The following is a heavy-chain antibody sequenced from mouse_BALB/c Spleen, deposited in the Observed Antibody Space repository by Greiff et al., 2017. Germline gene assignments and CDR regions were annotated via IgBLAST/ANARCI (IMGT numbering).Heavy chain of an antibody. Sequence: QVQLQQSGAELAKPGASVKMSCRASGYTFTSYWMHWVKQRPGQGLEWIGYINPSTGYTEYNQKFKDKATLTADKSSSTAYMQLSSLTSEDSAVYYCARGEFAYWGQGTLVTVSA. V-gene: IGHV1-7*01. CDR2: INPSTGYT. CDR3: ARGEFAY. CDR1: GYTFTSYW. J-gene: IGHJ3*01.